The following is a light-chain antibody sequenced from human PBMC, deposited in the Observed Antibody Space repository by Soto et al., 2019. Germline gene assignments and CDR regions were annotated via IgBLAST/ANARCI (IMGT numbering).Light chain of an antibody. Sequence: DIQMTQSPSSLSASVGDRVTITCRASQSISTYLHWYQQKPGTAPKLLIYATSNLQSGVPSRFSGSGSGTDFTLTINSLQPEDSATYYCQQAYSNQWTFGQGTKVDIK. J-gene: IGKJ1*01. V-gene: IGKV1-39*01. CDR2: ATS. CDR1: QSISTY. CDR3: QQAYSNQWT.